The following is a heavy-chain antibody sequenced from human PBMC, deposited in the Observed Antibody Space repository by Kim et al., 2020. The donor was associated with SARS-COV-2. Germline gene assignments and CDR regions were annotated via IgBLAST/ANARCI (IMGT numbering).Heavy chain of an antibody. J-gene: IGHJ4*02. V-gene: IGHV3-21*01. Sequence: GGSLRLSCAASGFTFSSYSMNWVRQAPGKGLEWVSSISSSSSYIYYADSVKGRFTISRDNAKNSLYLQMNSLRAEDTAVYYCARTETYYDILTGQGLDYWGQGTLVTVSS. CDR2: ISSSSSYI. CDR1: GFTFSSYS. CDR3: ARTETYYDILTGQGLDY. D-gene: IGHD3-9*01.